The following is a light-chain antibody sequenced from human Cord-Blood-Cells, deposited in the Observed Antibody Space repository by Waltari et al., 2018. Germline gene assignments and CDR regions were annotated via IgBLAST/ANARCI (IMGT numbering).Light chain of an antibody. CDR3: QQYNNWPPLT. CDR2: GAS. V-gene: IGKV3-15*01. CDR1: QSVSSN. J-gene: IGKJ4*01. Sequence: EIVMTQYPATLSVYPGERATLSCRASQSVSSNLAWYQQKPGQAPRLLIYGASTRATGIPARFSGSGSGTEFTLTISSLQSEDFAVYYCQQYNNWPPLTFGGGTKVEIK.